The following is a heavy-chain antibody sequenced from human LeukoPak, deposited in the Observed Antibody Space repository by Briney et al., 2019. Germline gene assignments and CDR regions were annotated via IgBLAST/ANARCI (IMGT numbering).Heavy chain of an antibody. Sequence: GGSLRLSCAASGFTFSSYSMNWVRQAPGKGLGWVSSISSSSSYIYYADSVKGRFTISRDNAKNSLYLQMNSLRAEDTAVYYCARDHYSNYNWFDPWGQGTLVTVSS. CDR2: ISSSSSYI. J-gene: IGHJ5*02. D-gene: IGHD4-11*01. CDR1: GFTFSSYS. CDR3: ARDHYSNYNWFDP. V-gene: IGHV3-21*01.